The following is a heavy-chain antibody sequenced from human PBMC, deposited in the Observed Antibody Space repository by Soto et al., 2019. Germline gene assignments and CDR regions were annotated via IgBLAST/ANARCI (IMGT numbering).Heavy chain of an antibody. CDR3: TTANWGSNWYFDL. J-gene: IGHJ2*01. CDR1: VFTLSNAL. Sequence: CLRLSCAASVFTLSNALMSWVRQAPGKGLEWVGRIKSKTDGGTTDYAAPVKGRFTISRDDSKNTLYLQMNSLKTEDTAVYYCTTANWGSNWYFDLWGRGTLVTVSS. V-gene: IGHV3-15*01. CDR2: IKSKTDGGTT. D-gene: IGHD7-27*01.